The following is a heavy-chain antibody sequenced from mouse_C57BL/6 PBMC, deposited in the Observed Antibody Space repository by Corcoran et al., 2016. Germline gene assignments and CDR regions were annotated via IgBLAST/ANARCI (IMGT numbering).Heavy chain of an antibody. CDR1: GYTFTTYG. Sequence: QIQLVQSGPELKKPGETVKISCKASGYTFTTYGMSGVKQAPGKGLKWMGWINTYSGVPTYADDFKGRFAFSLETSASTAYLQINNLKNEDTATYFCARRDYYGSSDYWGQGTTLTVSS. D-gene: IGHD1-1*01. CDR3: ARRDYYGSSDY. J-gene: IGHJ2*01. CDR2: INTYSGVP. V-gene: IGHV9-3*01.